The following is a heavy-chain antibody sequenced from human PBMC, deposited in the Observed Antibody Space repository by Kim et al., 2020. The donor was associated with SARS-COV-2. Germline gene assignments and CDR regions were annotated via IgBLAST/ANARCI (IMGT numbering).Heavy chain of an antibody. Sequence: SETLSLTCAVSGGSISSSNWWSWVRQPPGKGLEWIGEIYHSGSTNYNPSLKSRVTISVDKSKNQFSLKLSSVTAADTAVYYCASAVAADTAMVQRYFDYWGQGTLVTVSS. J-gene: IGHJ4*02. D-gene: IGHD5-18*01. CDR3: ASAVAADTAMVQRYFDY. CDR2: IYHSGST. CDR1: GGSISSSNW. V-gene: IGHV4-4*02.